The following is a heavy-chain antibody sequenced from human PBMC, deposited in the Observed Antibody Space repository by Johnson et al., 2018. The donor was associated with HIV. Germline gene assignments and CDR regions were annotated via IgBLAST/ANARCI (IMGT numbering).Heavy chain of an antibody. CDR2: ISWNSGNI. V-gene: IGHV3-9*01. J-gene: IGHJ3*02. CDR1: GFTFDDYA. CDR3: VKGTLVVIAISGAFDI. Sequence: VQLVESGGGLVQPGRSLRLSCATSGFTFDDYAMHWVRQAPGKGLEWVAGISWNSGNIAYVDSVKGRFTISRDNARTSLYLQMDSLRPDDTALYYCVKGTLVVIAISGAFDIGGQGTMVTVSS. D-gene: IGHD2-21*01.